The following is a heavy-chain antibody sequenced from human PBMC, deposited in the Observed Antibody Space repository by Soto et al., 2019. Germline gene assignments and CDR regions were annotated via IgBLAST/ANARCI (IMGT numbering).Heavy chain of an antibody. Sequence: PSETLSLTCNVSGASIRSYYWSWIRQPPGKGLEWIGYIYYSGSTSYNPSLKSRVTISVDTSKNQFSLKLNSVTAADTAVYYCARAPWEYCAGGTGPNWFDPWGQGTLVTVSS. D-gene: IGHD2-8*02. CDR2: IYYSGST. CDR1: GASIRSYY. CDR3: ARAPWEYCAGGTGPNWFDP. J-gene: IGHJ5*02. V-gene: IGHV4-59*01.